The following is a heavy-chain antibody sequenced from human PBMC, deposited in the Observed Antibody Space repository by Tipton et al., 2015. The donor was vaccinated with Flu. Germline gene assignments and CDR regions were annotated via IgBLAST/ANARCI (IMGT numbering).Heavy chain of an antibody. CDR3: ARGGTRRGITIFGVVMSWFDP. V-gene: IGHV4-34*01. CDR1: GGSFSGYY. D-gene: IGHD3-3*01. J-gene: IGHJ5*02. Sequence: GLVKPSETLSLTCAVYGGSFSGYYWSWIRQPPGKGLEWIGEINHSGSTNYNPSLKSRVTISVDTSKNQFSLKLSSVTAADTAVYYCARGGTRRGITIFGVVMSWFDPWGQGTLVTVSS. CDR2: INHSGST.